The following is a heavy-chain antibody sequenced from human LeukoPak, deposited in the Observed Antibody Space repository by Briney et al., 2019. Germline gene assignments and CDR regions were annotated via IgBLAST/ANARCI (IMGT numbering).Heavy chain of an antibody. CDR1: GFTFSDYN. Sequence: GGSLGLSCAASGFTFSDYNMRWIRQAPGKGLEWVSSISRSGSTIYYADSVKGRFTISRDNAKNSLYLQMNSLRAEDTAVYYCAREGTTVTNDAFDIWGQGTMVTVSS. D-gene: IGHD4-17*01. V-gene: IGHV3-11*04. CDR3: AREGTTVTNDAFDI. J-gene: IGHJ3*02. CDR2: ISRSGSTI.